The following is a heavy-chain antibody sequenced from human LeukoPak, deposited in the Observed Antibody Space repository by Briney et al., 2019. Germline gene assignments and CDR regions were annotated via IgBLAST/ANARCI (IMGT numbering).Heavy chain of an antibody. J-gene: IGHJ4*02. CDR1: GGAFSSYA. CDR3: ARGTPPSNYFDY. V-gene: IGHV1-69*01. Sequence: GSSVKVSCKASGGAFSSYAISWVRQAPGQGLEWMGGIIPIFGTANYAQKFQGRVTITADESTSTAYMELSSLRSEDTAVYYCARGTPPSNYFDYWGRGTLVTVSS. D-gene: IGHD2-15*01. CDR2: IIPIFGTA.